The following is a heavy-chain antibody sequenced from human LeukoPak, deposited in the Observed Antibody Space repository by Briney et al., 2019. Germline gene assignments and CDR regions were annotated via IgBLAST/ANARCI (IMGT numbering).Heavy chain of an antibody. CDR2: INPSGGST. V-gene: IGHV1-46*01. Sequence: GASVKVSCKASGYTFTSYYMHWVRQAPGQGLEWMGIINPSGGSTSYAQKFQGRVTITADESTSTAYMELSSLRSEDTAVYYCARDGRGGNWFDPWGQGTLVTVSS. CDR1: GYTFTSYY. CDR3: ARDGRGGNWFDP. J-gene: IGHJ5*02. D-gene: IGHD4-23*01.